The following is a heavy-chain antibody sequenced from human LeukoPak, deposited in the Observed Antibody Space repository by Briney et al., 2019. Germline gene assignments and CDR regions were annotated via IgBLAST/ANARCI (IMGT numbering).Heavy chain of an antibody. V-gene: IGHV3-30-3*01. J-gene: IGHJ4*02. CDR2: ISYDGSNK. CDR3: ARAGITMIVVPIGYFDY. D-gene: IGHD3-22*01. Sequence: GGSLRLSCAASGFTFSSYAMHWVRQAPGEGLEWVAVISYDGSNKYYADSVKGRFTISRDNSKNTLYLQMNSLRAEDTAVYYCARAGITMIVVPIGYFDYWGQGTLVTVSS. CDR1: GFTFSSYA.